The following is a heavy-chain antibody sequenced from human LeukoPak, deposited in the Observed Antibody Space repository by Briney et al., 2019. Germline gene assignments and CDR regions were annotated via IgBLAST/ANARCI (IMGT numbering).Heavy chain of an antibody. CDR1: GYSISSSNW. CDR2: IYYSGSI. D-gene: IGHD2-8*01. J-gene: IGHJ4*02. V-gene: IGHV4-28*05. Sequence: SDTLSLTCAVSGYSISSSNWWGWLRKPPGKGPEWIVYIYYSGSIYYNPSLKRRVTMSVDTSKNQYYLKLSSVTGVDTAVYYCARAHDVYSYDYWGKGTLVTVSS. CDR3: ARAHDVYSYDY.